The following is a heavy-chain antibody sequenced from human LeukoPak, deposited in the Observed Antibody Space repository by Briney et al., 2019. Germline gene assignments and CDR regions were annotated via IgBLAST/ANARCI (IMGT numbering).Heavy chain of an antibody. CDR3: AKVTGLVDPFAY. J-gene: IGHJ4*02. Sequence: GGSXRLSCAASGFTFSSYAMSWVXQAPGKGLEWVSAISGSGDTTYYADSVKGRFTISRDNSKNTLYLQMNSLRAEDTAVYYCAKVTGLVDPFAYWGQGTLVTVSS. CDR1: GFTFSSYA. V-gene: IGHV3-23*01. CDR2: ISGSGDTT. D-gene: IGHD2-21*02.